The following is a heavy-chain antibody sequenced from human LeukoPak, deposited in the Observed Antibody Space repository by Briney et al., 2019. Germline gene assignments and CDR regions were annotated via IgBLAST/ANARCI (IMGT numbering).Heavy chain of an antibody. Sequence: SSETLSLTCTVSGGSISSYYWSWIRQPPGKGLEWIGYIYYSGSTNYNPSLKSRVTISVDTSKNQFSLKLSSVTAADTAVYYCARDRGSYSSSWPYAFDIWGQGTMVTVSS. CDR2: IYYSGST. J-gene: IGHJ3*02. V-gene: IGHV4-59*01. CDR1: GGSISSYY. D-gene: IGHD6-13*01. CDR3: ARDRGSYSSSWPYAFDI.